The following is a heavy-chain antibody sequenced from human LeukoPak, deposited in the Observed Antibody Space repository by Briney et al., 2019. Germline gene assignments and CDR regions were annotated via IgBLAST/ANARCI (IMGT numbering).Heavy chain of an antibody. V-gene: IGHV1-18*04. CDR2: ISAYNGNT. J-gene: IGHJ3*02. CDR3: ARVWDYYDSSGQGAFDI. CDR1: GYTFTSYY. D-gene: IGHD3-22*01. Sequence: ASVKVSCKASGYTFTSYYMHWVRQAPGQGLEWMGWISAYNGNTNYAQKLQGRVTMTTDTSTSTAYMELRSLRSDDTAVYYCARVWDYYDSSGQGAFDIWGQGTMVTVSS.